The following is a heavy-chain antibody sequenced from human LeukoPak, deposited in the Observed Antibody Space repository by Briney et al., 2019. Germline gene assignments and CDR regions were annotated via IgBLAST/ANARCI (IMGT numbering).Heavy chain of an antibody. CDR1: GGTFSSYA. J-gene: IGHJ4*02. Sequence: PGSSVKVSCKASGGTFSSYAISWVRQAPGQGFEWMGGIIPIFGTANYAQKFQGRVTITADKSTSTAYMELSSLRSEDTAVYYCARAVPEGYSSGWYGGAFDYWGQGTLVTVSS. V-gene: IGHV1-69*06. CDR2: IIPIFGTA. CDR3: ARAVPEGYSSGWYGGAFDY. D-gene: IGHD6-19*01.